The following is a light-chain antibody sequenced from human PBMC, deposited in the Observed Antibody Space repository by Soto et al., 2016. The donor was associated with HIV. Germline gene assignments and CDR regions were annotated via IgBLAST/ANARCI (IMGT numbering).Light chain of an antibody. Sequence: DIQMTQSPSSLSTSVGDRVTISCRASQGINNFLNWYQQKPGKAPRFLIYAASTLQSGVSSRFSGRRSGTEFSLTINSLQPEDFATYFCLQHSRYPYTFGQGTKVEIK. CDR3: LQHSRYPYT. CDR2: AAS. J-gene: IGKJ2*01. CDR1: QGINNF. V-gene: IGKV1-17*01.